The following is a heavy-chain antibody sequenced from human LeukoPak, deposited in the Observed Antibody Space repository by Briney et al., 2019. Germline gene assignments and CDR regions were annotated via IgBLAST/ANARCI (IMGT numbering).Heavy chain of an antibody. CDR2: IHHSGST. D-gene: IGHD2-15*01. CDR1: GASISSSYW. Sequence: SETLALTCAVSGASISSSYWWSWVRQPPGKGLEWIGEIHHSGSTKYNPSLKSRVTISVDKSKNQFSLKLSSVTAADTAVYYCAPTPCSGDSCYRFDFWGQGTQVTVSS. J-gene: IGHJ4*02. CDR3: APTPCSGDSCYRFDF. V-gene: IGHV4-4*02.